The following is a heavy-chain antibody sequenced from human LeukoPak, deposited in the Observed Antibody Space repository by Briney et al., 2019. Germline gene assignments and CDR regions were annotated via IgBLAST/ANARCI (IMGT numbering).Heavy chain of an antibody. CDR1: GFTFSSYW. CDR3: AKGPDSSGWYSNWFDP. D-gene: IGHD6-19*01. J-gene: IGHJ5*02. V-gene: IGHV3-30*02. Sequence: PGGSLRLSCAASGFTFSSYWMNWVRQAPGKGLEWVAFIQYDGSIKYYADSVKGRFTISRDNSKNTLYLQMNSLRAEDTAVYYCAKGPDSSGWYSNWFDPWGQGTLVTVSS. CDR2: IQYDGSIK.